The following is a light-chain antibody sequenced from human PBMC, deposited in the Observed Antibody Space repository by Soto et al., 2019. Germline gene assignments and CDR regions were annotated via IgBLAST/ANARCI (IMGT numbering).Light chain of an antibody. CDR2: LNSDGSH. CDR3: QTWGSGIVV. CDR1: SGHSNYA. V-gene: IGLV4-69*01. J-gene: IGLJ2*01. Sequence: QPVLPQSPSASASLGASVKLTCTLSSGHSNYAIAWHQQQSEKGPRYLMKLNSDGSHSKGDGIPDRFSGSSSGAERYLTISSRQYEDEADYYCQTWGSGIVVFGGGTKLTVL.